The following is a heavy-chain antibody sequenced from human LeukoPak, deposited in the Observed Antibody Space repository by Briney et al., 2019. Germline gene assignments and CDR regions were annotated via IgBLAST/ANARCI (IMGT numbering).Heavy chain of an antibody. Sequence: SGGSLRLSCAASGFTFSDYSMNWVRQAPGKGLEWVSYISSSSSTIDYADSVKGRFTISRDNAKKSLYLQMNSLRDEDTAVYYCARDFVYVFDIWGQGALVTVSS. J-gene: IGHJ3*02. CDR1: GFTFSDYS. CDR3: ARDFVYVFDI. V-gene: IGHV3-48*02. CDR2: ISSSSSTI.